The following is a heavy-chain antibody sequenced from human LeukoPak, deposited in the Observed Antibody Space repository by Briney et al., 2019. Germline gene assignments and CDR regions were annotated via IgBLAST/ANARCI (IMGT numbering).Heavy chain of an antibody. Sequence: SVKVSCKASGGTFSSYAISWVRQAPGQGLEWMGGIIPIFGTANYAQKFQGRVTITADESTSTAYMELSSLRSEDTAVYYCARDRNRYSYGTVLFDYWGQGTLVTVSS. CDR1: GGTFSSYA. CDR2: IIPIFGTA. CDR3: ARDRNRYSYGTVLFDY. V-gene: IGHV1-69*13. D-gene: IGHD5-18*01. J-gene: IGHJ4*02.